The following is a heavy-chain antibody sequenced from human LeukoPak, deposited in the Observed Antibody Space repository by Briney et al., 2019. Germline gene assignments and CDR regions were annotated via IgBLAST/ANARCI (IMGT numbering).Heavy chain of an antibody. CDR3: ARDSMVRGGLFDY. J-gene: IGHJ4*02. Sequence: SAKVSCKASGGTFSSYAISWVRQAPGQGLEWMGRIIPILGIANYAQKFQGRVTITADKSTSTAYMELSSLRSEDTAVYYCARDSMVRGGLFDYWGQGTLVTVSS. CDR1: GGTFSSYA. V-gene: IGHV1-69*04. CDR2: IIPILGIA. D-gene: IGHD3-10*01.